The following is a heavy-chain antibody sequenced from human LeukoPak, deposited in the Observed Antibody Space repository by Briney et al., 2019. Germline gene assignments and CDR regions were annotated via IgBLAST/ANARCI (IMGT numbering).Heavy chain of an antibody. J-gene: IGHJ4*02. D-gene: IGHD2-15*01. CDR2: INHSGST. CDR3: ARGEALDCSGGSCYSDY. Sequence: SETLSLTCAVYGGSFSGYYWSWIRQPPGKGLEWIGEINHSGSTNYNPSLKSRVTISVDTSKKQFSLQLRSVTDADTAVYYCARGEALDCSGGSCYSDYWGQGTLVTVSS. CDR1: GGSFSGYY. V-gene: IGHV4-34*01.